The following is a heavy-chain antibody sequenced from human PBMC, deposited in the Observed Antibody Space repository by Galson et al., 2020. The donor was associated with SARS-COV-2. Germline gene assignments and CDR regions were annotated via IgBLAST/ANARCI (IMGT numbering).Heavy chain of an antibody. Sequence: QLGESLKISCAASGFTFSSYGMHWVRQAPGKGLEWVAVIWYDGSNNYYADSVKGRFTISRDNSKNTLYLQMNSLRAEDTAVYYCAREDFGDDTAIGPYFDYWGQGTLVTVSS. V-gene: IGHV3-33*01. J-gene: IGHJ4*02. CDR1: GFTFSSYG. D-gene: IGHD5-18*01. CDR2: IWYDGSNN. CDR3: AREDFGDDTAIGPYFDY.